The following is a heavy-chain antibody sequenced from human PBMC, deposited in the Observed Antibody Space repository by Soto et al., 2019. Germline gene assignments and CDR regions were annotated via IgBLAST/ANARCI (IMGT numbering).Heavy chain of an antibody. Sequence: PGGSLRLSCAASGFTFSSYGMHWVRQAPGKGLEWVAVISYDGSNKYYADSVKGRFTISRDNSKNTLYLQMNSLRAEDTAVYYCAKVGRAAAPDYWGQGTLVTVSS. CDR2: ISYDGSNK. V-gene: IGHV3-30*18. J-gene: IGHJ4*02. CDR1: GFTFSSYG. D-gene: IGHD6-13*01. CDR3: AKVGRAAAPDY.